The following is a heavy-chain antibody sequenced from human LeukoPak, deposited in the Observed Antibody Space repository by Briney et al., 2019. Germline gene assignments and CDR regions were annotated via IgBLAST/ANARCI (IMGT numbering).Heavy chain of an antibody. V-gene: IGHV4-31*03. CDR1: GGSISSGGYY. CDR2: IYYSGST. J-gene: IGHJ4*02. D-gene: IGHD4-11*01. CDR3: ARGYDYSNYDY. Sequence: PSETLSLTCTVSGGSISSGGYYWSWIRQHPGKGMEWIGYIYYSGSTYYNPSLKSRVTISVDTSKNQFSLKLSSVTAADTAVYYCARGYDYSNYDYWGQGTLVTVSS.